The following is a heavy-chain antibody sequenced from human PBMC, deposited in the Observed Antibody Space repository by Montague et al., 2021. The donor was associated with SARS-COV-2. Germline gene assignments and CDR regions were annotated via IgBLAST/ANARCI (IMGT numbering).Heavy chain of an antibody. CDR3: ARGGSFCFDDVCYLPRSGFDS. CDR2: INHSGTT. J-gene: IGHJ5*01. D-gene: IGHD2-8*01. Sequence: SETRSLTCTVYYGSFSGYYWSWIRQAPGKGLEWIGEINHSGTTXXXPSXXXRVTMSVDTSKNQFSLNLTSVSAADTAVYYCARGGSFCFDDVCYLPRSGFDSWGQGTLVTVSS. V-gene: IGHV4-34*01. CDR1: YGSFSGYY.